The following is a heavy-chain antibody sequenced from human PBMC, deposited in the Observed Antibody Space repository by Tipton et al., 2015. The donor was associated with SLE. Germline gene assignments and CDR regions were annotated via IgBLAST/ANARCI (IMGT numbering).Heavy chain of an antibody. V-gene: IGHV3-53*01. Sequence: SLRLSCAASGFTVSSNYMSWVRQAPGKGLEWVSVIYSGGSTYYADSVKGRFTISRDNSKNTLYLQMNSLKTEDTAVYYCTEHAGSGSYDYWGQGTLVTVSS. J-gene: IGHJ4*02. CDR3: TEHAGSGSYDY. CDR1: GFTVSSNY. CDR2: IYSGGST. D-gene: IGHD3-10*01.